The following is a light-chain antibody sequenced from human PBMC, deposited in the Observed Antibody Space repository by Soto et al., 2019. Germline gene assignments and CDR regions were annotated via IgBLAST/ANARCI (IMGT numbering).Light chain of an antibody. CDR2: AVS. Sequence: QPVLTQPASVSGSPGQSITISCTGTSSDIGAYDYVSWYQYRPGKVPRLMIYAVSYRPSGVSNRFSGSKSGNTASLTISGLQAEDEGDYYCSSSTTRTTLLFGGGTKVTVL. V-gene: IGLV2-14*01. CDR1: SSDIGAYDY. J-gene: IGLJ3*02. CDR3: SSSTTRTTLL.